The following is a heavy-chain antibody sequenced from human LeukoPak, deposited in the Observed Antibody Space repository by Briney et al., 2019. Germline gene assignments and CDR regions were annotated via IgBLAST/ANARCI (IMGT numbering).Heavy chain of an antibody. J-gene: IGHJ4*02. CDR1: GFTFSSYW. CDR3: AKDGGPYDSSGYFDY. Sequence: GGSLRLSCAASGFTFSSYWMRWVRQAPGKGLEWVANIKQDGSEKNYVDSVKGRFTISRDNAKNSLYLQMNSLRAEDTAVYYCAKDGGPYDSSGYFDYWGQGTLVTVSS. D-gene: IGHD3-22*01. CDR2: IKQDGSEK. V-gene: IGHV3-7*03.